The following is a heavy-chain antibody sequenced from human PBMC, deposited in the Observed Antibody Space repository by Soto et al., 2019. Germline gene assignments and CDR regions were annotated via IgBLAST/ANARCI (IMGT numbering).Heavy chain of an antibody. CDR1: GGTFSSYA. Sequence: QVQLVQSGAEVKKTGSSVKVSCKASGGTFSSYAISWVRQAPGQGLEWMGGIIPIFGTTNYAQKFQGRVTITADESTSTAYMELSSLRSEDTAVYYCARARTDYDLDYWGQGTLVTVSS. J-gene: IGHJ4*02. D-gene: IGHD4-17*01. CDR2: IIPIFGTT. V-gene: IGHV1-69*12. CDR3: ARARTDYDLDY.